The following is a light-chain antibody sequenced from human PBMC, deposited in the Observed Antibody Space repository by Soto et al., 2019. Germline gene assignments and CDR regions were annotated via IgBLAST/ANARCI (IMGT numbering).Light chain of an antibody. CDR3: QQYKTYSRT. V-gene: IGKV1-5*03. J-gene: IGKJ1*01. CDR2: KTS. Sequence: IQMTQSPSTLSASVGDRVTITCRASQSISPWLAWYQQKPGKAPKVLIYKTSTLQSGVPSRFSGSGSGTEFTLTISSLQPDDFAIYYCQQYKTYSRTLGQGTKVEI. CDR1: QSISPW.